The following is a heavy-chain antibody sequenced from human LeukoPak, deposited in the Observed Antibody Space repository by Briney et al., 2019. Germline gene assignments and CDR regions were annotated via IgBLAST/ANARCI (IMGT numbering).Heavy chain of an antibody. CDR2: IMPLFGTA. V-gene: IGHV1-69*05. CDR1: GGTFNNSA. D-gene: IGHD4-17*01. J-gene: IGHJ5*02. CDR3: ARDVHGDYGSGWFDP. Sequence: SVKVSCKTSGGTFNNSAISWVRQAPGQGPEWLGGIMPLFGTAGYAQKFQGRVTITKDESTRTVYLELTSLTSDDTAVYYCARDVHGDYGSGWFDPWGQGTLVSVS.